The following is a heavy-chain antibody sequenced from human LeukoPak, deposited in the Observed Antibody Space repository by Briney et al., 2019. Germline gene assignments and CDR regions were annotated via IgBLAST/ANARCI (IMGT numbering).Heavy chain of an antibody. CDR3: AKDGIAGADNSHFDN. V-gene: IGHV3-23*01. CDR1: GFTFSRYA. Sequence: GGSVRLSCATAGFTFSRYAMSWVRQAPGKGLEWVSGLSNSGGSTYYADSVKGRFTISRDNSKNTLYLQMNSLRTEDTAVYYSAKDGIAGADNSHFDNWGQGTLVTVSS. CDR2: LSNSGGST. D-gene: IGHD4-23*01. J-gene: IGHJ4*02.